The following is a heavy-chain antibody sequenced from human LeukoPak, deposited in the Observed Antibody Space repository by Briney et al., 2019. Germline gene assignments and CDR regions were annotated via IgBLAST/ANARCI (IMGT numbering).Heavy chain of an antibody. CDR1: GGSISSSSYY. CDR2: IYYSGST. V-gene: IGHV4-39*07. D-gene: IGHD3-9*01. J-gene: IGHJ5*02. Sequence: SETLSLTCTVSGGSISSSSYYWGWIRQPPGKGLEWIGSIYYSGSTYYNPSLKSRVTVSVDTSKNQFSLKLSSVTAADTAVYYCARLTGYSSESWFDPWGQGTLVTVSS. CDR3: ARLTGYSSESWFDP.